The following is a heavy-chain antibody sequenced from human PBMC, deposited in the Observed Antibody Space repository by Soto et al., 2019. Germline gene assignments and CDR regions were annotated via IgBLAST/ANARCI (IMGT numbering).Heavy chain of an antibody. Sequence: EVQLVDSGGGLVQPGWSLRLSCAASGVIFSNYVMSWVRQAPGKGLEWVSSISDSGGTSYYADSVKGRFTISRDNSKNTLYLQMNSLRAEDTAIYYCAKRPRALLTFDYWGQGTLVTVSS. CDR1: GVIFSNYV. V-gene: IGHV3-23*04. CDR3: AKRPRALLTFDY. D-gene: IGHD1-26*01. J-gene: IGHJ4*02. CDR2: ISDSGGTS.